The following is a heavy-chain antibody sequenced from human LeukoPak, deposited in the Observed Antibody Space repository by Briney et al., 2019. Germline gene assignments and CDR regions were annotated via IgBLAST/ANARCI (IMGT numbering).Heavy chain of an antibody. CDR1: GYSFTSYW. D-gene: IGHD2-2*01. CDR3: ARSKDIVVVPAAYEFDY. Sequence: GESLKISCQGSGYSFTSYWIGWVRQLPGKGLAWMGIIYPGDSDTRYSPSFQGQVTISADKSISTAYLQWSSLKASDTAMYYCARSKDIVVVPAAYEFDYWGQGTLVTVSS. CDR2: IYPGDSDT. J-gene: IGHJ4*02. V-gene: IGHV5-51*01.